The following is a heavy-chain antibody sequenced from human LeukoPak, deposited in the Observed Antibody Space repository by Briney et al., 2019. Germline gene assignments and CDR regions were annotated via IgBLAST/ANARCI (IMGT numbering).Heavy chain of an antibody. CDR3: ARHAEDYYYMEV. D-gene: IGHD2-2*01. CDR1: GGSISSYY. Sequence: SETLSLTCTVSGGSISSYYWSWIRQPPGKGLEWIGYIYTSGSTNYNPSLKSRVTISVDTSKNQFSLKLSSVTAADTAVYYCARHAEDYYYMEVWGKGTTVTVSS. J-gene: IGHJ6*03. V-gene: IGHV4-4*09. CDR2: IYTSGST.